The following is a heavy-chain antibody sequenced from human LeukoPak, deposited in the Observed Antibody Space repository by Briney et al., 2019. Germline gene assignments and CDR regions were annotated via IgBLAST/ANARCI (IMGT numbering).Heavy chain of an antibody. J-gene: IGHJ4*02. D-gene: IGHD2-15*01. CDR1: GFTFSSYA. V-gene: IGHV3-23*01. Sequence: GGSLRLSCAASGFTFSSYAMNWVRQAPGKGLEWVSGIGAGGTFTYYADSVKGRFTISRDNSKKMMYLQMNNLRAEDTALYYCARQKDIVVVVTTTGSFDYWGQGTLVTVSS. CDR3: ARQKDIVVVVTTTGSFDY. CDR2: IGAGGTFT.